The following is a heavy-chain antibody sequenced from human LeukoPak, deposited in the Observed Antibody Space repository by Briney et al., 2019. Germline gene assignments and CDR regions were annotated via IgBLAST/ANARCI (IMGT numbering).Heavy chain of an antibody. D-gene: IGHD5-12*01. V-gene: IGHV4-4*07. J-gene: IGHJ2*01. CDR2: IYTSGSS. Sequence: PSETLSLTCTVSGASISDYYWSWIRQTAEKGLEWIGCIYTSGSSNYNPSLKSRVTMLVDTSKNQFSLRLTSVTAADTALYYCARVPASGYYWYFDLWGRGTLVTVSS. CDR3: ARVPASGYYWYFDL. CDR1: GASISDYY.